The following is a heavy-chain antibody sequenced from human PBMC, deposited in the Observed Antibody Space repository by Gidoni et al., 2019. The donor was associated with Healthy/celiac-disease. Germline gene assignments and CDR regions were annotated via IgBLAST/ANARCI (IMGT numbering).Heavy chain of an antibody. J-gene: IGHJ5*02. V-gene: IGHV4-38-2*02. Sequence: QVQLQESGPGLVKPSETLSLTCTVSGYSISSGSYWGWIRQPPGKGLEWIGSIYHSGSTYYNPSLKSRVTISVDTSKNQFSLKLSSVTAADTAVYYCARVVAERITMIVVVITSNWFDPWGQGTLVTVSS. D-gene: IGHD3-22*01. CDR1: GYSISSGSY. CDR2: IYHSGST. CDR3: ARVVAERITMIVVVITSNWFDP.